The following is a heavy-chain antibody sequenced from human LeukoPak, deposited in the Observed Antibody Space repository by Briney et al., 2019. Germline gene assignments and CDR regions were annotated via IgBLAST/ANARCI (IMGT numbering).Heavy chain of an antibody. J-gene: IGHJ4*02. CDR1: GGSFSGYY. D-gene: IGHD3-10*01. CDR3: AGGRGMVRGFGR. V-gene: IGHV4-34*01. CDR2: INHSGST. Sequence: SETLSLTCAVYGGSFSGYYWSWIRQPPGKGLEWIGEINHSGSTNYNPSLKSRVTISVDTSKNQFSLKLSSVTAADTAVYYCAGGRGMVRGFGRWGQGTLVTVSS.